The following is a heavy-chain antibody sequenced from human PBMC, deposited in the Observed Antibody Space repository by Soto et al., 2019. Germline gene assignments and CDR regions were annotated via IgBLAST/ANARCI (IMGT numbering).Heavy chain of an antibody. V-gene: IGHV4-61*08. CDR1: GGSIGSGGYY. CDR3: ASGMIPTRLYYFDY. Sequence: SETLSLTCTVSGGSIGSGGYYWSWIRQDPGKGLEWLGYIYYRGSTNYNPSLKSRVAISTDSSKNQFSLKLTSVTAADAAVYYCASGMIPTRLYYFDYWGQGTPVTVSS. CDR2: IYYRGST. J-gene: IGHJ4*02. D-gene: IGHD3-22*01.